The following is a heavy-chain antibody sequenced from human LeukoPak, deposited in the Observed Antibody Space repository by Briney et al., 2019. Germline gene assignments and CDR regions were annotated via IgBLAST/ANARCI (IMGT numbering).Heavy chain of an antibody. Sequence: GRSLRLSCAASGFTFSSYAMHWVRQAPGKGLEWVAVISYDGSNKYYADSVKGRFTISGDNSKNTLYLQMNSLRAEDTAVYYCARARYCLDYWGQGTLVTVSS. CDR1: GFTFSSYA. V-gene: IGHV3-30-3*01. D-gene: IGHD1-14*01. CDR2: ISYDGSNK. J-gene: IGHJ4*02. CDR3: ARARYCLDY.